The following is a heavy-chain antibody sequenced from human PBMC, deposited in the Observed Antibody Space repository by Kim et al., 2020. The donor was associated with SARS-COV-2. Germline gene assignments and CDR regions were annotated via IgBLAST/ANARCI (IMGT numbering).Heavy chain of an antibody. D-gene: IGHD6-19*01. J-gene: IGHJ4*02. CDR1: GFIFSSSW. CDR3: ARDRDVDRSDWSRLVY. Sequence: GGSLRLSCAASGFIFSSSWIHWVRQAPGKGLQWVSRINSDGSSTSYADSVEGRFTISRDNAKNTLYLQMNRLRAEDTAVYYCARDRDVDRSDWSRLVYWGQVTLDTVSS. V-gene: IGHV3-74*01. CDR2: INSDGSST.